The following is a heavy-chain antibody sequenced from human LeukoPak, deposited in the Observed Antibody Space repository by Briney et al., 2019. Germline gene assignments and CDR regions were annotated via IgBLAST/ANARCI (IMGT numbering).Heavy chain of an antibody. CDR2: IDPSDSYT. D-gene: IGHD3-9*01. V-gene: IGHV5-10-1*01. CDR1: GYSFTSYW. Sequence: GESLKISCKGSGYSFTSYWISWVRQMPGKGLGWMGRIDPSDSYTNYSPSFQGHVTISADKSISTAYLQWSSLKASDTAMYYCARAIRNYDILTGYLYYFDYWGQGTLVTVSS. J-gene: IGHJ4*02. CDR3: ARAIRNYDILTGYLYYFDY.